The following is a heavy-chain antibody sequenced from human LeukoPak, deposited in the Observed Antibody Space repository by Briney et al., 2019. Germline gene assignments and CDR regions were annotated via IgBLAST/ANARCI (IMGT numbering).Heavy chain of an antibody. CDR1: GSTFSSYW. CDR2: INSDGSST. CDR3: ARVPPVGSYYFDY. Sequence: GGSLRLSCVASGSTFSSYWMHWVRQAPGKGLVWVSRINSDGSSTSYADSVKGRFTISRDNSKNTLYLQMNSLRAEDTAVYYCARVPPVGSYYFDYWGQGTQVTVSS. V-gene: IGHV3-74*01. D-gene: IGHD1-26*01. J-gene: IGHJ4*02.